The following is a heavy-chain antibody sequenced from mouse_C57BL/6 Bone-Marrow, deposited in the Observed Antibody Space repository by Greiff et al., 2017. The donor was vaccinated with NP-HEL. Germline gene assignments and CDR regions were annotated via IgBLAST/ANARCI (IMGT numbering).Heavy chain of an antibody. Sequence: EVQLQQSGPELVKPGASVKISCKASGYTFTDYYMNWVKQSHGKSLEWIGDINPNNGGTSYNQKFKGKATLTVDKSSSTAYMELRSLTSEDSAVYYCARPIGDYYVFAYWGQGTLVTVSA. CDR3: ARPIGDYYVFAY. D-gene: IGHD1-1*01. J-gene: IGHJ3*01. V-gene: IGHV1-26*01. CDR1: GYTFTDYY. CDR2: INPNNGGT.